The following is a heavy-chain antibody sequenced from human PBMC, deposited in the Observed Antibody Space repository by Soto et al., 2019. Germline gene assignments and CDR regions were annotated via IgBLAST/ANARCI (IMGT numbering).Heavy chain of an antibody. J-gene: IGHJ6*02. CDR1: GFTFSSYG. CDR2: ISYDGSNK. D-gene: IGHD6-19*01. V-gene: IGHV3-30*18. CDR3: AKFEGSSGYPWDYYYYGMDV. Sequence: GGSLRLSCAASGFTFSSYGMHWVRQAPGKGLEWVAVISYDGSNKYYADSVKGRFTISRDNSKNTLYLQMNSLRAEDTAVYYCAKFEGSSGYPWDYYYYGMDVWGQGTTVTVSS.